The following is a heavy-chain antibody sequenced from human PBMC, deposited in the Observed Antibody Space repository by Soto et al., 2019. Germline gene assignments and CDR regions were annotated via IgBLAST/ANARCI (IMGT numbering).Heavy chain of an antibody. CDR3: AFDRIPAGTDYFDY. V-gene: IGHV3-30-3*01. D-gene: IGHD6-13*01. J-gene: IGHJ4*02. CDR1: GFDFSTNV. CDR2: MSSDGGSK. Sequence: QVQLVESGGDVVQPGMSLILSCLASGFDFSTNVLHWVRQAPGRGLEWVAVMSSDGGSKIYTDSVKGRFTISRDNSKNTLSLQMNSLRTEDTAIYYCAFDRIPAGTDYFDYWGQGTLVTVSS.